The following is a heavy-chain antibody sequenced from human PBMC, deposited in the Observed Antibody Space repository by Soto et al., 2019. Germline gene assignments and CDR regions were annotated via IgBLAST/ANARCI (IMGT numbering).Heavy chain of an antibody. CDR2: IWYDGSNK. CDR3: ARDQGAYAEYFQH. Sequence: QVPLVESGGGVVQPGRSLRLSCAASGFTFSSYGMHWVRQAPGKGLEWVALIWYDGSNKYYADSVKGRFTISRDNSKNTLYLQMTSRRAEDTAVYYCARDQGAYAEYFQHWGQGTLVTVSS. V-gene: IGHV3-33*01. J-gene: IGHJ1*01. D-gene: IGHD1-26*01. CDR1: GFTFSSYG.